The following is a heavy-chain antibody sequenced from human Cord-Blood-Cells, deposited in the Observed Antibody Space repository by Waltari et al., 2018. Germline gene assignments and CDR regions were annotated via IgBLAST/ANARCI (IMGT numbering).Heavy chain of an antibody. J-gene: IGHJ2*01. Sequence: QVQLQQSGPGLVTPSQTLSLPCAISGDSVSSNSAAWNWLRQSPSRGLEWLGRTYYRSKWYNDYAVSVKRRITINPDTSNNQFSLQLNSVTPEDSALYYCARGAGYWYFDLWGRGTLVTVSS. CDR1: GDSVSSNSAA. D-gene: IGHD3-10*01. CDR3: ARGAGYWYFDL. V-gene: IGHV6-1*01. CDR2: TYYRSKWYN.